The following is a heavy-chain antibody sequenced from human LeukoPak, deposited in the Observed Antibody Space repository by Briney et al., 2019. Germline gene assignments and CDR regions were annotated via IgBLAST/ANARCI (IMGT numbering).Heavy chain of an antibody. Sequence: ASVKVSCKASGYTFTGYYMHWVRQAPGQGLEWMGWINPNSGGTNYAQKFQGWVTMTRDTSISTAYMELSRLRSDDTAVYYCARPGREQIAAAGGDAARDWYFDLWGRGTLVTVSS. J-gene: IGHJ2*01. CDR3: ARPGREQIAAAGGDAARDWYFDL. V-gene: IGHV1-2*04. CDR1: GYTFTGYY. D-gene: IGHD6-13*01. CDR2: INPNSGGT.